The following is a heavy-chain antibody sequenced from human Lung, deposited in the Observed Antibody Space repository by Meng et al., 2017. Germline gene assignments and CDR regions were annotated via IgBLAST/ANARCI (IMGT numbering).Heavy chain of an antibody. J-gene: IGHJ4*02. CDR3: VRESGYTNDY. CDR2: ISSRSSSI. V-gene: IGHV3-48*03. Sequence: SLKISCAASGFTFNNYEMNWVRQAPGKGLEWISYISSRSSSIYYADSVKGRFTISRANAKNALYLQMHSLRADDTAVYYCVRESGYTNDYWGQGTLVTVSS. D-gene: IGHD6-13*01. CDR1: GFTFNNYE.